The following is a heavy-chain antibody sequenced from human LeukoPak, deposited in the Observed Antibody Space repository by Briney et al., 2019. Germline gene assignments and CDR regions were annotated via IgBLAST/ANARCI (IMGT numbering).Heavy chain of an antibody. V-gene: IGHV3-30*02. CDR2: IRYDGSNK. Sequence: GGSLRLSCAASGFTFSSYGMHWVRQAPGKGLEWVAFIRYDGSNKYYADSVKGRFTISRDNSKNTLYLQMNSLRAEDTAVYYCAKDRQYQLLGAYYYMDVGGKGTTVTVSS. D-gene: IGHD2-2*01. J-gene: IGHJ6*03. CDR3: AKDRQYQLLGAYYYMDV. CDR1: GFTFSSYG.